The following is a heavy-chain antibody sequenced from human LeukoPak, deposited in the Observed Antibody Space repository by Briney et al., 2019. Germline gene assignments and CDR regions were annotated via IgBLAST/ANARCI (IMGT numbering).Heavy chain of an antibody. CDR1: GGSISSGGSY. J-gene: IGHJ4*02. Sequence: SQTLSLTCTVSGGSISSGGSYWSWIRQHPGKGLEWIGYIYYSGSTYYNPSLKSRVTISVDTSKNQFSLKLSSVTAADTAVYYCARGVDYGDPWGGEIDYWGQGTLVTVSS. CDR2: IYYSGST. CDR3: ARGVDYGDPWGGEIDY. D-gene: IGHD4-17*01. V-gene: IGHV4-31*03.